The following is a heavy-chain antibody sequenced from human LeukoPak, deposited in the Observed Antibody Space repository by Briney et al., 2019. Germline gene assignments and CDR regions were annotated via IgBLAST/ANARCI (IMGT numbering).Heavy chain of an antibody. Sequence: PSETLSLTCTVSGGSISSSSYYWGWIRQPPGKGLEWIGSIYYSGSTYYNPSLKSRVTISVDTSKNQFSLKLSSVTAADTAVYYCARGGLHITMVRGVTGDAFDIWGQGTMVTVSS. J-gene: IGHJ3*02. D-gene: IGHD3-10*01. CDR2: IYYSGST. CDR3: ARGGLHITMVRGVTGDAFDI. V-gene: IGHV4-39*07. CDR1: GGSISSSSYY.